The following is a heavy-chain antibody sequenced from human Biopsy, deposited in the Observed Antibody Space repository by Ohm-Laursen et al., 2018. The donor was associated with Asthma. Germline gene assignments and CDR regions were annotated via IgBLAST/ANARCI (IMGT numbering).Heavy chain of an antibody. V-gene: IGHV1-69*13. J-gene: IGHJ6*02. CDR3: ARCQVGYSSGWSLLLKKIYYSGMNV. Sequence: ASVKVSCKAPGGTFSNFAISWVRQAPGQGLEWLGGIRTVFGTTNYAQKFQGRVTITADESTSTAYMEVTSLRSEDTAIYYCARCQVGYSSGWSLLLKKIYYSGMNVWGQGTAVTVSS. D-gene: IGHD6-19*01. CDR2: IRTVFGTT. CDR1: GGTFSNFA.